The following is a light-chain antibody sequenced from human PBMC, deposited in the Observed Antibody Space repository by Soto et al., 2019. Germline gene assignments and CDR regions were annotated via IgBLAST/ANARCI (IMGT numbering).Light chain of an antibody. CDR3: FSYNASGNQV. J-gene: IGLJ3*02. V-gene: IGLV2-14*01. Sequence: QSALTQPPSVSGSPGQSITISCTGTSSDVGGYNYVSWYQQHPAKAPKLMIYEVNNRPSGVSHRFSGSKSCNTASLTIAGVQDEDDADYYYFSYNASGNQVFGTGTKLTVL. CDR1: SSDVGGYNY. CDR2: EVN.